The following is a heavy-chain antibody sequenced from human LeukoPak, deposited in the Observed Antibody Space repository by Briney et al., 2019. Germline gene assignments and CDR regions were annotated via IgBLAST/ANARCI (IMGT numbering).Heavy chain of an antibody. V-gene: IGHV3-30*03. J-gene: IGHJ3*02. CDR2: ISDDGRRK. Sequence: SGGSLRLSCAASGFSFISYGMHWVRQAPGKGLERVGVISDDGRRKDYADSVKGRFTISRDNSKDTLYLQMNSLRAEDTAVYYCARAEIIREAFDIWGQGTMVTVSS. CDR1: GFSFISYG. D-gene: IGHD1-14*01. CDR3: ARAEIIREAFDI.